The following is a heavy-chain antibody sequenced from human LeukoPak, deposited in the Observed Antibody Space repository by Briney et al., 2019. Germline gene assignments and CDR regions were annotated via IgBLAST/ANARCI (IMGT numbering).Heavy chain of an antibody. D-gene: IGHD2-15*01. CDR1: GFTFDDYA. CDR3: ANAKDY. CDR2: IRYGGSNK. V-gene: IGHV3-30*02. Sequence: GGSLRLSCAASGFTFDDYAMHWVRQAPGKGLEWVAFIRYGGSNKYYADSVKGRFTISRDNSKNTLYLQMNSLRAEDTAVYYCANAKDYWGQGTLVTVSS. J-gene: IGHJ4*02.